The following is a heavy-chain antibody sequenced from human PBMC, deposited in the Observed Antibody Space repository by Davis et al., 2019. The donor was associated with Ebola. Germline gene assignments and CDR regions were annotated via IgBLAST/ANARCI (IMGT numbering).Heavy chain of an antibody. CDR1: GGSISSYY. D-gene: IGHD3-10*01. Sequence: GSLRLSCTVSGGSISSYYWSWIRRPPGQGLEWIGYIYYSGSTNYNPSLKSRVTISVDTSKNQFSLKLSSVTAADTAVYYCARGGLTMVRGVMDYYYYYGMDVWGQGTTVTVSS. V-gene: IGHV4-59*01. CDR3: ARGGLTMVRGVMDYYYYYGMDV. J-gene: IGHJ6*02. CDR2: IYYSGST.